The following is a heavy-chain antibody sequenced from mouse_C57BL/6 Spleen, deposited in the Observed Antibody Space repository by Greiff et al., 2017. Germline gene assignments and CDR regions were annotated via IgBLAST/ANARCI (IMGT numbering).Heavy chain of an antibody. V-gene: IGHV1-9*01. CDR3: ARDHYSDCVGDMDY. Sequence: QVQLQQSGAELMKPGASVKLSCKASGYTFTGYWIEWVKQRPGHGLEWIGEIFPGSGSTNYNEKFKGKATFTADTSSNTAYMQLSSLTTEDSAIYYCARDHYSDCVGDMDYWGQGTSVTVST. CDR1: GYTFTGYW. D-gene: IGHD2-12*01. J-gene: IGHJ4*01. CDR2: IFPGSGST.